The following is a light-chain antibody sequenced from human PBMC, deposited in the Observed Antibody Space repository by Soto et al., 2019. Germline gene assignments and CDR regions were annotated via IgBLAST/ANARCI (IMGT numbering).Light chain of an antibody. Sequence: EIVLTQSPATLSLSPGESATLSCRASQSVGSDLAWYQQKPGQAPRLLIYDASNRATGIPDRFSGSGSGTDFTLTFSSLEPEDFAVYYCQQYSNWPITFGQGTRLEIK. J-gene: IGKJ5*01. CDR3: QQYSNWPIT. V-gene: IGKV3-11*01. CDR2: DAS. CDR1: QSVGSD.